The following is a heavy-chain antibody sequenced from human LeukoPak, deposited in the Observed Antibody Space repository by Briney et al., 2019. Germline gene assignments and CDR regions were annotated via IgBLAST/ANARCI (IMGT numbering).Heavy chain of an antibody. CDR3: ARGGWLPDY. CDR2: IQQDGSEK. V-gene: IGHV3-7*01. CDR1: GFTFSRYW. D-gene: IGHD3-22*01. J-gene: IGHJ4*02. Sequence: GGSLRLSCAASGFTFSRYWMSWVRQAPGKGLEWVANIQQDGSEKYYVDSVKGRSTISRDNAKNSLYLQMNSLRAGDTAVYYCARGGWLPDYWGQGTLVTVSS.